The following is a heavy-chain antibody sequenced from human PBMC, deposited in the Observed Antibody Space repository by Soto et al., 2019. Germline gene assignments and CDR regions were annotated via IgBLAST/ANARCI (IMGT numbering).Heavy chain of an antibody. CDR2: IWYDGSNK. V-gene: IGHV3-33*01. Sequence: QTGGSLRLSCAASGFTFSSYGMHWVRQAPGKGLEWVAVIWYDGSNKYYADSVKGRFTISRDNSKNTLYLQMNSLRAEDTAVYYCARDRLQYSRQVPFDYWGQGTLVTVSS. CDR1: GFTFSSYG. CDR3: ARDRLQYSRQVPFDY. D-gene: IGHD6-6*01. J-gene: IGHJ4*02.